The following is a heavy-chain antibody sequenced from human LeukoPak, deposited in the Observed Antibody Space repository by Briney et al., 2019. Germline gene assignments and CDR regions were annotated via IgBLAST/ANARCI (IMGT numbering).Heavy chain of an antibody. V-gene: IGHV4-59*08. Sequence: SETLSLTCTVSGASFSDFYWSWIRQSPGRGLEWIGYVSDSGGTSYNPSLKSRVTLSVDTSKNQFFLNLNSETAADTAVYYCARHASGWVGELDYWGQGTLVTVSS. CDR2: VSDSGGT. CDR3: ARHASGWVGELDY. CDR1: GASFSDFY. J-gene: IGHJ4*02. D-gene: IGHD6-19*01.